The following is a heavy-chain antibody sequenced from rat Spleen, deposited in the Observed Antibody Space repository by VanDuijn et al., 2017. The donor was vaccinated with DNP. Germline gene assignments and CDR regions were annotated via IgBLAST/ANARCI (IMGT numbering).Heavy chain of an antibody. CDR1: GFTFSNYY. CDR3: ARQGS. D-gene: IGHD1-11*01. CDR2: ISTSGSRT. V-gene: IGHV5-25*01. J-gene: IGHJ2*01. Sequence: EVQLVESGGGLVQPGRSLKLSCAASGFTFSNYYMAWVRQAPKKGLEWVATISTSGSRTYYPDSVKGRFTISRDNAKSSLYLQMNSLKSEDTATYYCARQGSWGQGVMVTVSS.